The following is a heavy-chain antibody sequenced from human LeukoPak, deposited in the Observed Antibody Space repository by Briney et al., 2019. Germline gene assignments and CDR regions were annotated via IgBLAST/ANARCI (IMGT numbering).Heavy chain of an antibody. J-gene: IGHJ4*02. Sequence: ASVKVSCKASGYTFTSYYMHWVRQAPGQGLEWMGWINTNTGNPTYAQGFTGRFVFSLDTSVSTAYLQISSLEAEDTAVYYCASLIAPSSVGYFDYWGQGTLVTVSS. CDR2: INTNTGNP. D-gene: IGHD2-21*01. CDR3: ASLIAPSSVGYFDY. V-gene: IGHV7-4-1*02. CDR1: GYTFTSYY.